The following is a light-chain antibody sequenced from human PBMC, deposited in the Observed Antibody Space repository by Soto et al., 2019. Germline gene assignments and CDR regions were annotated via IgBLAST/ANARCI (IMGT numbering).Light chain of an antibody. J-gene: IGKJ1*01. V-gene: IGKV3-20*01. CDR3: QQYGSSPRT. CDR2: GAF. CDR1: QSGSSNY. Sequence: ENVLTQSPGTLSLSPGQRATFSCTDSQSGSSNYLAWYQQKPGQAPRLLIYGAFKRATGIPDRFSGSGSGTDFTLTISRMEPEDFAVYCCQQYGSSPRTFGQGTKVDIK.